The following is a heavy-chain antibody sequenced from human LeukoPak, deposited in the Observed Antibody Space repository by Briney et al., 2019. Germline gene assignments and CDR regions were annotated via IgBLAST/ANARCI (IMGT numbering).Heavy chain of an antibody. Sequence: PSETLSLTCAVYGGSFSGYYWSWIRQPPGKGLEWVGEINHSGSTNYNPSLKSRVTISVDMSKNQFSLNLSSVTAADTAVYYCARVGGMRYAYYMDVWGKGTTVTISS. V-gene: IGHV4-34*01. CDR1: GGSFSGYY. D-gene: IGHD3-16*01. CDR2: INHSGST. J-gene: IGHJ6*03. CDR3: ARVGGMRYAYYMDV.